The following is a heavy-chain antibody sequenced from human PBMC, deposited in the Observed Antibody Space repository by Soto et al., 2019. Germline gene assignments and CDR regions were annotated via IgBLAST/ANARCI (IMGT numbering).Heavy chain of an antibody. J-gene: IGHJ5*02. Sequence: SETLSLTCAVYGGSFSGYYWSWIRQPPGKGLEWIGEINHSGSTNYNPSLKSRVTISVDTSKNQFSLKLSSVTAADTAVYYCARGLRWLVTQLPYIVWFDPWGQGTLVTVSS. CDR3: ARGLRWLVTQLPYIVWFDP. CDR1: GGSFSGYY. V-gene: IGHV4-34*01. CDR2: INHSGST. D-gene: IGHD2-2*02.